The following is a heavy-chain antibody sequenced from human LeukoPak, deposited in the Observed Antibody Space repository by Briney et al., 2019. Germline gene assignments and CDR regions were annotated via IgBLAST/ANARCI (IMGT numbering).Heavy chain of an antibody. CDR3: ARGRGSSSSLWFDP. J-gene: IGHJ5*02. Sequence: ASVKVSCKASGYTFTSYDINWVRQGTGQGLEWMGWMNPNSGNTGYAQKFQGRVTMTRNTSISTAYMELSSLRSEDTAVYYCARGRGSSSSLWFDPWGQGTLVTVSS. V-gene: IGHV1-8*01. D-gene: IGHD6-6*01. CDR1: GYTFTSYD. CDR2: MNPNSGNT.